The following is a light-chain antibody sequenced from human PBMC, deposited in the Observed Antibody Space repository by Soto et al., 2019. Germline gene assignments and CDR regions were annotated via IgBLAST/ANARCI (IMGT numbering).Light chain of an antibody. CDR2: AAS. CDR1: QSISSC. V-gene: IGKV1-39*01. CDR3: QQSYSTPYI. J-gene: IGKJ2*01. Sequence: DIQMTQSPSSLSASVGDRVTITCRASQSISSCLNWFQQKPGKAPKLLIYAASTLQSGVPSRFSGSGSGTDFTLIISSLQPEDFATYYCQQSYSTPYIFGQGTKLEIK.